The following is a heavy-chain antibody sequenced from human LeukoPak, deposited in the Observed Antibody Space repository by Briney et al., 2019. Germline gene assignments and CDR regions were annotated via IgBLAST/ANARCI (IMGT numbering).Heavy chain of an antibody. V-gene: IGHV3-43*02. D-gene: IGHD2-8*01. J-gene: IGHJ4*02. CDR3: AKGLNGVAFSFDY. Sequence: PGGSPLLACAASGFTFGDYTMLWGRQTPGKGLEWVSLISGDGLTTHYGDSVRGRFTISRNNSKNSLYLQMNGLRTEDTAFYYCAKGLNGVAFSFDYWGRGTLVTVSS. CDR1: GFTFGDYT. CDR2: ISGDGLTT.